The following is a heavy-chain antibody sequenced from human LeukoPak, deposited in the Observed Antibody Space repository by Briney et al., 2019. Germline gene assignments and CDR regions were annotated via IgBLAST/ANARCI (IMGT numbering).Heavy chain of an antibody. D-gene: IGHD6-19*01. J-gene: IGHJ4*02. Sequence: GASVKVSCKASGYTFTGYNMHWVRQSPGQGLEWMGWINPNSGGTNYAQKFQGRVTMTRDTSISTAYMELSRLRSDDTAAYYCARALLGIAVAGRMVDYWGQGTLVTVSS. CDR2: INPNSGGT. V-gene: IGHV1-2*02. CDR1: GYTFTGYN. CDR3: ARALLGIAVAGRMVDY.